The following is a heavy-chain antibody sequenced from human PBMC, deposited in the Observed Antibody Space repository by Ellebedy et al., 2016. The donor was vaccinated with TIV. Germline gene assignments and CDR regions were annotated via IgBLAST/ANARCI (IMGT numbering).Heavy chain of an antibody. Sequence: PGGSLRLSCAASGFTFSSYAMSWVRQAPGKGLEWVSAISGSGGSTYYADSVKGRFTITRDNSKNTLYLQMNSLRAEDTGVYYCAKDPIRRERYCSGGSCSHFDYWGQGTLVTVSS. V-gene: IGHV3-23*01. CDR2: ISGSGGST. D-gene: IGHD2-15*01. CDR1: GFTFSSYA. J-gene: IGHJ4*02. CDR3: AKDPIRRERYCSGGSCSHFDY.